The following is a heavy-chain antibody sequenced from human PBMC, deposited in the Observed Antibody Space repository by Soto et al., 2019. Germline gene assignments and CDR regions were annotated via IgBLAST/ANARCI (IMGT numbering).Heavy chain of an antibody. D-gene: IGHD3-22*01. CDR1: GGSISSSSYY. J-gene: IGHJ4*02. CDR2: IYYSGST. Sequence: QLQLQESGPGLVKPSETLSLTCTVSGGSISSSSYYWGWIRQPPGKGLEWIGSIYYSGSTYYNPSLKSRVTISVDTSKNQFSLKLSSVTAADTAVYYCARVYYYDSSGYPYYFDYWGQGTLVTVSS. V-gene: IGHV4-39*01. CDR3: ARVYYYDSSGYPYYFDY.